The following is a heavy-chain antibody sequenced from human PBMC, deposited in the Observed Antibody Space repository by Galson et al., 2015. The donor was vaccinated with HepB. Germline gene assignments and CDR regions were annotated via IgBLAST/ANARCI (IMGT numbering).Heavy chain of an antibody. CDR3: ARDCRTTSCYNTY. Sequence: VKVSCKASGYTFTSHGINWVRQAPGQGLEWMGWISAYNGNTNYAQKFQGRVTMTTDTSTSTAYMELRSLRSDDTAVYYCARDCRTTSCYNTYWGQGTMVTVSS. J-gene: IGHJ4*02. CDR2: ISAYNGNT. V-gene: IGHV1-18*01. D-gene: IGHD2-2*02. CDR1: GYTFTSHG.